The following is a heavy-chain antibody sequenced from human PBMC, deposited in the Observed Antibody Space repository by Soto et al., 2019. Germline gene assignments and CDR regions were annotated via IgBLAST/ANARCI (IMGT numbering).Heavy chain of an antibody. CDR3: SSSEHSAGQH. CDR2: IKEDGREK. V-gene: IGHV3-7*03. J-gene: IGHJ4*02. Sequence: EVQLVESGGGLVQPGGSLRLSCAASGFSISHYWMSWVRQAPGKGLEWVAHIKEDGREKLYADSVKGRFTISRDNAKNTLYLEMDSLRVEDTAAYFCSSSEHSAGQHWGQGTLVTVSS. D-gene: IGHD6-13*01. CDR1: GFSISHYW.